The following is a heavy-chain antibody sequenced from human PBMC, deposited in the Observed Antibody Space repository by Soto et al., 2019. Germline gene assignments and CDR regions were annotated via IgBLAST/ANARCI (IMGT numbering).Heavy chain of an antibody. J-gene: IGHJ5*02. CDR1: GGSFSGYY. CDR3: ARGSDSSGSMIYNRFDP. D-gene: IGHD3-22*01. CDR2: INHSGST. V-gene: IGHV4-34*01. Sequence: QVQLQQWGAGLLKPSETLSLTCAVYGGSFSGYYWSWIRQPPGKGLEWIGEINHSGSTNYNPSLKSRVTISVDTSKNQLSLKVSSVTAAVTAVYYCARGSDSSGSMIYNRFDPWGQGTLVTVSS.